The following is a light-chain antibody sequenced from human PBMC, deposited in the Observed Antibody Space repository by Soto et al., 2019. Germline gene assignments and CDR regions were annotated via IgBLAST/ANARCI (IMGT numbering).Light chain of an antibody. Sequence: QSVLTQPPSASGTPGQRVTISCSGRSSNIGSNYVYWYQQLPGTAPKLLIYSNTQRPSGVPDRFSGSKPDTSASLAISGLRSEDEGDYSCAAWDDSLSGVVFGGGTKVTVL. CDR3: AAWDDSLSGVV. V-gene: IGLV1-47*02. CDR1: SSNIGSNY. CDR2: SNT. J-gene: IGLJ2*01.